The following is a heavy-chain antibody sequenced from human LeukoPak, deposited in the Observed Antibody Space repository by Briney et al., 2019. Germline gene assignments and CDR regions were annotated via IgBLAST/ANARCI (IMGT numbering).Heavy chain of an antibody. CDR3: ARLTNWAFDI. Sequence: RASETLSLTCAVSGGSIRSYYWGWIRQPPGKGLEWIGYIYYSGSTSYNPSLKSRVTISLDTSKNQFSLRLSSVTAADTAVYYCARLTNWAFDIWGQGTKVTVSS. D-gene: IGHD2-8*01. CDR2: IYYSGST. J-gene: IGHJ3*02. V-gene: IGHV4-59*08. CDR1: GGSIRSYY.